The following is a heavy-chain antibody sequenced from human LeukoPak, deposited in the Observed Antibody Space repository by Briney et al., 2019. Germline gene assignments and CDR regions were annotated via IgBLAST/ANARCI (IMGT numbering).Heavy chain of an antibody. CDR3: ASQWELRTPYFDY. V-gene: IGHV4-39*07. CDR2: IYYSGST. J-gene: IGHJ4*02. Sequence: PSETLSLTCTVSGGSISSSSYYWGWIRQPPGKGLEWIGSIYYSGSTYYNPSLKSRVTISVDTSKNQFSLKLSSVTAADTAVYYCASQWELRTPYFDYWGQGTLVTVSS. CDR1: GGSISSSSYY. D-gene: IGHD1-26*01.